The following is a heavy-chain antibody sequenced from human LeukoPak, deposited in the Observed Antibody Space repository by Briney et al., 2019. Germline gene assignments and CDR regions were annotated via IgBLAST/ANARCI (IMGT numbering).Heavy chain of an antibody. V-gene: IGHV1-46*01. Sequence: GASVKVSCKASGYTFTSYYMHWVRQAPGQGLEWMGIINPSGGSTSYAQKLQGRVTMTTDTSTSTVYMELSSLTSEDTAVYYCARSSGRSPNREYMDVWGKGTTVTVSS. D-gene: IGHD1-14*01. J-gene: IGHJ6*03. CDR1: GYTFTSYY. CDR2: INPSGGST. CDR3: ARSSGRSPNREYMDV.